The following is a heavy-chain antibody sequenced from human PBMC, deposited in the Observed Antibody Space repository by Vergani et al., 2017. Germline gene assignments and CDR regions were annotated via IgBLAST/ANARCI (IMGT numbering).Heavy chain of an antibody. CDR2: INPSGGST. CDR1: GYTFTSYY. D-gene: IGHD2-2*01. CDR3: ARDSGYCSSTSGPGWY. V-gene: IGHV1-46*01. Sequence: QVQLVQSGAEVKKPGASVKVSCKASGYTFTSYYMHWVRQAPGQGLEWMGIINPSGGSTSYAQKFQGRVTMTRDTSTSTVYMELSSLRSEDTAVYYCARDSGYCSSTSGPGWYWGQGTLVTVSS. J-gene: IGHJ4*02.